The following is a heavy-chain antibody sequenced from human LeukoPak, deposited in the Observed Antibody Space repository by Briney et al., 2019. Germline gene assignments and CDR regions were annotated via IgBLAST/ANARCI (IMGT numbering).Heavy chain of an antibody. Sequence: GGSLRLSCAASGFTFSSYAMSWVRQAPGKGLEWVSAISGSGGSTYYADSVKGRFTISRDNSKNTLYLQMNSLRAEDTAVYYCAKDHYTYYYDSSGFSHAFDIWGQGTMVTASS. CDR2: ISGSGGST. V-gene: IGHV3-23*01. CDR1: GFTFSSYA. CDR3: AKDHYTYYYDSSGFSHAFDI. J-gene: IGHJ3*02. D-gene: IGHD3-22*01.